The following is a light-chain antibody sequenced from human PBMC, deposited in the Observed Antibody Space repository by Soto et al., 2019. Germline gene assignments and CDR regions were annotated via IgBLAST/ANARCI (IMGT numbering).Light chain of an antibody. CDR1: RGAVASGHY. CDR3: MISYSGASV. Sequence: QAVVTQEPSLTVSPGGTVTLTCGSSRGAVASGHYPYWFQQKPGQAPRTLIYDTSNKHSWTPARFSGSLLGGKAALTLSGAQPEDEADYYCMISYSGASVFGGGTKVTVL. V-gene: IGLV7-46*01. CDR2: DTS. J-gene: IGLJ2*01.